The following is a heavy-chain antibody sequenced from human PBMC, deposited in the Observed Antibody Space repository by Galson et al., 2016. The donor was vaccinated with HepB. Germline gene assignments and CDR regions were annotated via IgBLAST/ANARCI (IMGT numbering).Heavy chain of an antibody. D-gene: IGHD1/OR15-1a*01. V-gene: IGHV3-53*01. CDR3: TRHPQNNL. CDR1: GFTVSHNY. Sequence: SLRLSCAASGFTVSHNYMSWVRQAPGKGLEGVSVIYRGGRTYYTDSVKGRFTISRDSSKNTLYLQMNSLRAEDTAVYYCTRHPQNNLWGQGTLVTVSS. CDR2: IYRGGRT. J-gene: IGHJ4*02.